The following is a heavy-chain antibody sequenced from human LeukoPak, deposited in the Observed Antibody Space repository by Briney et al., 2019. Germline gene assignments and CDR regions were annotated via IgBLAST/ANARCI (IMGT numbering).Heavy chain of an antibody. CDR3: ARNDSSGYFDC. CDR1: DYSISSGDY. Sequence: KPSETLSLTCAVSDYSISSGDYWGWLRQPPGKGLEWIGSVYHSGSTHYSPSLKSRVTISVDTSKNQFSLKLSSVTAADTAVYYCARNDSSGYFDCWGQGTLVTVSS. D-gene: IGHD3-22*01. CDR2: VYHSGST. J-gene: IGHJ4*02. V-gene: IGHV4-38-2*01.